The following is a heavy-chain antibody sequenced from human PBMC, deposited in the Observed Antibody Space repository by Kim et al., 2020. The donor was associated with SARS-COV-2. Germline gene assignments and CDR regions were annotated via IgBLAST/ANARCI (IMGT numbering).Heavy chain of an antibody. CDR2: ISAYNGNT. CDR1: GYTFTSYG. J-gene: IGHJ5*02. Sequence: ASVKVSCKASGYTFTSYGISWVRQAPGQGLEWMGWISAYNGNTNYAQKLQGRVTMTTDTSTSTAYMELRSLRSDDTAVYYCARDGDPAWFGELRDNWFDPWGQGTLVTVSS. D-gene: IGHD3-10*01. V-gene: IGHV1-18*04. CDR3: ARDGDPAWFGELRDNWFDP.